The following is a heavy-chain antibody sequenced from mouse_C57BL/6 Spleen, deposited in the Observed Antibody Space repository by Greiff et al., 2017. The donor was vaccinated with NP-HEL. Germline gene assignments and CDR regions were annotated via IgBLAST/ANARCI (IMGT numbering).Heavy chain of an antibody. Sequence: QVQLQQSGAELARPGASVKLSCKASGYTFTSYGISWVKQRTGQGLEWIGEIYPRSGNTYYNEKFKGKATLTADKSSSTAYMRLRSLASEDSAVYFCARERGGNGDYWGQGTTLTVSS. D-gene: IGHD2-1*01. CDR1: GYTFTSYG. J-gene: IGHJ2*01. V-gene: IGHV1-81*01. CDR3: ARERGGNGDY. CDR2: IYPRSGNT.